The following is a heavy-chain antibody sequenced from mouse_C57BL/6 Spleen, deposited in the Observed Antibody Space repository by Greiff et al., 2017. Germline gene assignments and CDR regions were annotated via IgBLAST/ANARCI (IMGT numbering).Heavy chain of an antibody. V-gene: IGHV1-50*01. CDR1: GYTFTSYW. Sequence: QVQLKQPGAELVKPGASVKLSCKASGYTFTSYWMQWVKQRPGQGLEWIGEIDPSDSYTNYNRKFKGKATLTVDTSSSTAYMQLSSLTSEDSAVYYCARGGRGNYDYWGQGTLVTVSA. CDR2: IDPSDSYT. CDR3: ARGGRGNYDY. J-gene: IGHJ3*01. D-gene: IGHD2-1*01.